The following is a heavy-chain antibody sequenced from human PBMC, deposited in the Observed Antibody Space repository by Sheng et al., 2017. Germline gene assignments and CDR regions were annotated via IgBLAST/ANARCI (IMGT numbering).Heavy chain of an antibody. J-gene: IGHJ6*02. CDR3: ASGGWWSGYDSDYYYYGMDV. D-gene: IGHD5-12*01. CDR1: GGSISSYY. Sequence: QVQLQESGPGLVKPSETLSLTCTVSGGSISSYYWSWIRQPPGKGLEWIGYIYYSGSTNYNPSLKSRVTISVDTSKNQFSLKLSSVTAADTAVYYCASGGWWSGYDSDYYYYGMDVWGRRDHGHRLL. V-gene: IGHV4-59*01. CDR2: IYYSGST.